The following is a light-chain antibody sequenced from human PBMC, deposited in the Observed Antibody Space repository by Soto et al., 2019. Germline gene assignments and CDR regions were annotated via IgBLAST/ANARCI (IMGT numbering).Light chain of an antibody. CDR2: DAS. CDR3: QQRSNWTPVYT. CDR1: QSVSSY. V-gene: IGKV3-11*01. Sequence: EIVLTQSPATLSLSPGERATLSCRASQSVSSYLAWYQQKPGQAPRLLIYDASNRATGIPARFSGSGSGTDLTHTISSLETEDFAVYYCQQRSNWTPVYTFGQVTKLEIK. J-gene: IGKJ2*01.